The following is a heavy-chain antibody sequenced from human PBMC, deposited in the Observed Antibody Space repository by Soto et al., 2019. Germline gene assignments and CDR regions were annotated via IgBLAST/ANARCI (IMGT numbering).Heavy chain of an antibody. V-gene: IGHV3-33*01. D-gene: IGHD5-18*01. Sequence: GGSLRLSCAASGFTFSSYGMHWVRQAPGKGLEWVAVIWYDGSNKYYADSVKGRFTISRDNSKNTLYLQMNSLRAEDTAVYYCARGQLWLSGYYGMDVWGQGTTVTVSS. J-gene: IGHJ6*02. CDR1: GFTFSSYG. CDR3: ARGQLWLSGYYGMDV. CDR2: IWYDGSNK.